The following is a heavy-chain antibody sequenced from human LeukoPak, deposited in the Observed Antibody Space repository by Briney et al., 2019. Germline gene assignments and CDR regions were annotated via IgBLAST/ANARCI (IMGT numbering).Heavy chain of an antibody. CDR1: GGSIRSSRYY. V-gene: IGHV4-39*01. CDR2: VSFFGNS. Sequence: TSETLSLTCTVSGGSIRSSRYYWGWIRQSPGKRLEWIGSVSFFGNSYYRSSLLSRLTISIDRSKTQISLNLTSVTAADTAVYYCATHGEGSYFESWGQGTLVTVSS. CDR3: ATHGEGSYFES. D-gene: IGHD3-10*01. J-gene: IGHJ4*02.